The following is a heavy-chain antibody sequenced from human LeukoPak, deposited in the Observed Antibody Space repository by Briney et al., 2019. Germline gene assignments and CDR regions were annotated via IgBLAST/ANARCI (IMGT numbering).Heavy chain of an antibody. CDR3: ARDRAEEKTWVEFDP. CDR2: IWYDGSNK. V-gene: IGHV3-33*01. CDR1: GFTFSSYG. J-gene: IGHJ5*02. Sequence: GGSLRLSCAASGFTFSSYGMHWVRQAPGKGLEWVAVIWYDGSNKYYADSVKGRFTISRDISKNTVYLQMNSLRDEDTAVYFCARDRAEEKTWVEFDPWGQGTLVTVSS.